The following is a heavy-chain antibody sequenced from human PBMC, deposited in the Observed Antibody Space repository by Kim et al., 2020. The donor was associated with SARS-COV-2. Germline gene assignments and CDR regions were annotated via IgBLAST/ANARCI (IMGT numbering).Heavy chain of an antibody. CDR3: ASWYVDYSAYYYGMDV. CDR2: ISSSSIYI. CDR1: GFTFSTYS. V-gene: IGHV3-21*01. D-gene: IGHD4-17*01. Sequence: GGSLRLSCAASGFTFSTYSMNWVRQAPGKGLEWVSSISSSSIYIYYADSVKGRFTISRDNAKNSLYLQMNSLRAEDTAVYYCASWYVDYSAYYYGMDVWGQGTTVTVSS. J-gene: IGHJ6*02.